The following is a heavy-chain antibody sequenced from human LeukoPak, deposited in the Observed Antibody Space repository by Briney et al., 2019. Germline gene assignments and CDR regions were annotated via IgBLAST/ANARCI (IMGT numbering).Heavy chain of an antibody. CDR3: AKDQTYYYDSSGYW. J-gene: IGHJ4*02. Sequence: GGSLRLSCAASGFTFSSYNMNWVRQAPGKGLEWVAVISYDGSNKYYADSVKGRFTISRDNSKNTLYLQMNSLRAEGTAVYYCAKDQTYYYDSSGYWWGQGTLVTVSS. V-gene: IGHV3-30*04. D-gene: IGHD3-22*01. CDR2: ISYDGSNK. CDR1: GFTFSSYN.